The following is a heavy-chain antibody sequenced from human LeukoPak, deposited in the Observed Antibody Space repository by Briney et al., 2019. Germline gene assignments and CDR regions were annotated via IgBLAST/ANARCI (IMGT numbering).Heavy chain of an antibody. CDR3: ARGRIAYYYYGMDV. J-gene: IGHJ6*02. CDR1: GFTFSDYY. V-gene: IGHV3-11*01. CDR2: ISSSGSTI. Sequence: GGSLRLSCGASGFTFSDYYMSWIRQAPGKGLEWVSYISSSGSTIYYADSVKGRFTISRDNAKNSLYLQMNSLRAEDTAVYNCARGRIAYYYYGMDVWGQGTTVTVSS. D-gene: IGHD3-16*02.